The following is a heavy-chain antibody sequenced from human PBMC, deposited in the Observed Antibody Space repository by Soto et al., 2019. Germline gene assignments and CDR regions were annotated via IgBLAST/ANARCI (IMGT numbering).Heavy chain of an antibody. Sequence: SVKVSCKAAGYTFTSYDSNWVRQATVQGLEWMGWMNPNSGNTGYAQKFQGRVTMTRNTSISTAYMELSGLRSEDTAVYYCAGQIQLYGMDVWGQGTTVTVSS. J-gene: IGHJ6*02. CDR3: AGQIQLYGMDV. V-gene: IGHV1-8*01. D-gene: IGHD5-18*01. CDR2: MNPNSGNT. CDR1: GYTFTSYD.